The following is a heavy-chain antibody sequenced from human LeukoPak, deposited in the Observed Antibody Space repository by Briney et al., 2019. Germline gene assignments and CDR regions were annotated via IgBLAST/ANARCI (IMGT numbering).Heavy chain of an antibody. J-gene: IGHJ6*03. CDR3: AKDDSMVRGVLKAYYYCYMDV. CDR2: ISGSGGST. CDR1: GFTFSSYA. D-gene: IGHD3-10*01. Sequence: GGSLRLSCAASGFTFSSYAMSWVRQAPGKGLEWVSAISGSGGSTYYADSVKGRFTISRDNSKNTLYLQMNSLRAEDTAVYYCAKDDSMVRGVLKAYYYCYMDVWGKGTTVTVSS. V-gene: IGHV3-23*01.